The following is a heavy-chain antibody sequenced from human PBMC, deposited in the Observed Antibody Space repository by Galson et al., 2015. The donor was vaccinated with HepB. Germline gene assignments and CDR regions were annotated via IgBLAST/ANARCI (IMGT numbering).Heavy chain of an antibody. J-gene: IGHJ4*02. CDR2: SSGSGVNT. CDR1: GFTFSNYA. D-gene: IGHD1-26*01. Sequence: SLRLSCAASGFTFSNYAMNWVRQAPGKGLEWVSVSSGSGVNTNYADSVKGRFTISRDNSKNTLSLEMNSLRAEDTAVYYCAKTSSWELDYFDYWGRGALVTVSS. V-gene: IGHV3-23*01. CDR3: AKTSSWELDYFDY.